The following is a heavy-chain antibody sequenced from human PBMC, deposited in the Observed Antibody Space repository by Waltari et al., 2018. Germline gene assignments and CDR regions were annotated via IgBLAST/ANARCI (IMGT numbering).Heavy chain of an antibody. CDR3: ARGPSYGGKIDY. CDR1: GGSFSGYY. Sequence: QVQLQQWGAGLLKPSETLSLTCAVYGGSFSGYYWSWIRQPPGKGLEWIGEINHSGNTNNNPSLKSRGTISVDTSKNQFSLKLTSVTAADTAVYYCARGPSYGGKIDYWGQGTLVTVSS. D-gene: IGHD4-17*01. CDR2: INHSGNT. J-gene: IGHJ4*02. V-gene: IGHV4-34*04.